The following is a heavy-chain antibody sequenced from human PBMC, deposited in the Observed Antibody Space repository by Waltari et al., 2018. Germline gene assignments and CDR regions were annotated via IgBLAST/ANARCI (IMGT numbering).Heavy chain of an antibody. D-gene: IGHD2-15*01. Sequence: QVQLQQWGAGLMKPSETLSLTCAVYGASFNGYYWSWVRQPPGKGLEWIGEINDSGNTNYNPSLKTRVSMSVDTSKNQFSLKLTSMTAADTAVYYCARHGRIRAVALIDSWGQGTLVTVSS. CDR3: ARHGRIRAVALIDS. J-gene: IGHJ4*02. CDR2: INDSGNT. CDR1: GASFNGYY. V-gene: IGHV4-34*01.